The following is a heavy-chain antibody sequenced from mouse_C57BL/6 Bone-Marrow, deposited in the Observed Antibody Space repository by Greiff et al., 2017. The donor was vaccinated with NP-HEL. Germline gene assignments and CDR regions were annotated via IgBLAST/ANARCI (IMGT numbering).Heavy chain of an antibody. Sequence: VQLQQSGAELVRPGTSVKVSCKASGYAFTNYLIEWVKQRPGQGLEWIGVINPGSGGTNYNEKFKGKATLTADKSSSTAYMQLSSLTSEDSAVYFDAIYYVNYLAYWGQGTLVTVSA. CDR2: INPGSGGT. D-gene: IGHD2-1*01. V-gene: IGHV1-54*01. J-gene: IGHJ3*01. CDR3: AIYYVNYLAY. CDR1: GYAFTNYL.